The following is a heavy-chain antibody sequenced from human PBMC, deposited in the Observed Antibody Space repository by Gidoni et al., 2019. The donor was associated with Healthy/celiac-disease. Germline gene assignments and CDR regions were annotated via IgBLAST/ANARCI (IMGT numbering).Heavy chain of an antibody. CDR2: ISGSGGST. J-gene: IGHJ4*02. V-gene: IGHV3-23*01. D-gene: IGHD3-3*01. CDR1: GFTFSSYA. Sequence: EVQLLESGGGLVQPGGSLRLSCAASGFTFSSYAMSWVRQAPGKGLEWVSAISGSGGSTYYADSVKGRCTISRDNSKNTLYLQMNSLRAEDTAVYYCAKHPNDFWSGYYYCDYWGQGTLVTVSS. CDR3: AKHPNDFWSGYYYCDY.